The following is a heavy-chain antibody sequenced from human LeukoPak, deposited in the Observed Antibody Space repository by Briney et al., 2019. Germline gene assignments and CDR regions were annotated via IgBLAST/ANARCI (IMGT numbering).Heavy chain of an antibody. J-gene: IGHJ6*03. CDR1: QFTLSYYA. Sequence: GGSLRLSCAASQFTLSYYAMHWVRQAPGKGLEWVALISSDGTNQYYAHSVKGRFTISRDSRKNTLYLQMDSLKPEDTAVYYCAKDQVSGYYYYMDVWGKGTTVTVSS. CDR3: AKDQVSGYYYYMDV. CDR2: ISSDGTNQ. V-gene: IGHV3-30*04.